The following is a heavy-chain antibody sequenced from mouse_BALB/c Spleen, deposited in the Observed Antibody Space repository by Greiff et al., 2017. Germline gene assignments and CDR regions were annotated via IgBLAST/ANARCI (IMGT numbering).Heavy chain of an antibody. D-gene: IGHD2-14*01. CDR2: INPSSGYT. Sequence: VQLQQSAAELARPGASVKMSCKASGYTFTSYTMHWVKQRPGQGLEWIGYINPSSGYTEYNQKFKDKTTLTADKSSSTAYMQLSSLTSEDSAVYYCAKGNYRTLSYSMDYWGQGTSVTVSS. J-gene: IGHJ4*01. CDR3: AKGNYRTLSYSMDY. V-gene: IGHV1-4*02. CDR1: GYTFTSYT.